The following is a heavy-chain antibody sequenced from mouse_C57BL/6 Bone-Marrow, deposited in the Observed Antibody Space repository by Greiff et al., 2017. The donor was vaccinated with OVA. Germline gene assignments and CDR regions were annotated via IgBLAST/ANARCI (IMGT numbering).Heavy chain of an antibody. CDR1: GFTFSDYY. D-gene: IGHD2-3*01. CDR2: INYDGSST. CDR3: ARDIDGYPDY. V-gene: IGHV5-16*01. Sequence: EVQVVESEGGLVQPGSSMKLSCTASGFTFSDYYMAWVRQVPEKGLEWVANINYDGSSTYYLDSLKSRFIISRDNAKNILYLQMSSLKSEDTATYYCARDIDGYPDYWGQGTTLTVSS. J-gene: IGHJ2*01.